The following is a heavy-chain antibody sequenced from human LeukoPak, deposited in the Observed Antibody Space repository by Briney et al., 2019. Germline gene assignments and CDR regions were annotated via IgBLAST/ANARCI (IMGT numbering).Heavy chain of an antibody. J-gene: IGHJ5*02. CDR3: AREGPAGIAAAGARVNWFDP. CDR2: IKPNSGGT. V-gene: IGHV1-2*02. Sequence: ASVKVSCKASGYTFTGYFMHCVRQAPGQGREWVGWIKPNSGGTNYAQKFQGRVSMTRDTSISTAYMEVSRLRSDHTAVYYCAREGPAGIAAAGARVNWFDPWGQGTLVTVSS. CDR1: GYTFTGYF. D-gene: IGHD6-13*01.